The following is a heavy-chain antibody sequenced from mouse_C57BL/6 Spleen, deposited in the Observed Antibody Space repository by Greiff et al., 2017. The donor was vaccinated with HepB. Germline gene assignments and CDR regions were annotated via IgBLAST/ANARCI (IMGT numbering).Heavy chain of an antibody. Sequence: QVQLQQPGAELVKPGASVKLSCKASGYTFTSYWMHWVKQRPGQGLEWIGMIHPNSGSTNYNEKFKSKATLTVDKSSSTAYMQLSSLTSEDSAVYYCARVGTVVAFDYWGQGTTLTVSS. CDR3: ARVGTVVAFDY. V-gene: IGHV1-64*01. D-gene: IGHD1-1*01. CDR2: IHPNSGST. CDR1: GYTFTSYW. J-gene: IGHJ2*01.